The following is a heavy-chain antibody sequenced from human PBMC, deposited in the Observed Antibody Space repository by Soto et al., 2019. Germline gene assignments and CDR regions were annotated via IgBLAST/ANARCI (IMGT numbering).Heavy chain of an antibody. V-gene: IGHV4-59*08. CDR2: IYYSGST. D-gene: IGHD6-19*01. CDR1: GGSISSYY. CDR3: ARRIAVANYYYYMDV. J-gene: IGHJ6*03. Sequence: SETLSLTCTVSGGSISSYYWSWIRQPPGKGLEWIGYIYYSGSTNYNPSLKSRVTISVDTSKNQFSLKLSSVTAADTAVYYCARRIAVANYYYYMDVWGKGTTVTVSS.